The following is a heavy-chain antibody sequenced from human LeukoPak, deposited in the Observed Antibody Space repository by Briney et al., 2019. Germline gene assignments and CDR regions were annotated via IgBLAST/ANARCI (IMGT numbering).Heavy chain of an antibody. CDR1: GFTFSSYN. J-gene: IGHJ5*02. CDR2: ISSSSSYI. V-gene: IGHV3-21*01. D-gene: IGHD3-22*01. Sequence: GGSLRLSCAASGFTFSSYNMNWVRQAPGKGLEWVSSISSSSSYIYYADSVKGQFTISRDSAKNSLYLQMNSLRAEDTAVYYCARVHYYDSSGYYAWGQGTLVTVSS. CDR3: ARVHYYDSSGYYA.